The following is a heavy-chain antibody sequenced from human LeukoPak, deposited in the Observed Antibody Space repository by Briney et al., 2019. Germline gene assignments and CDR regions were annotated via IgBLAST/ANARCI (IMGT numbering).Heavy chain of an antibody. CDR2: ISYDGSNK. Sequence: PGGSLRLSCSASGFTFSSYAMHWVRQAPGKGLEWVAVISYDGSNKYYADSVKGRFTISRDNSKNTLYLQMNSLRAEDTAVYYCAKSLSYDFWSGLGTNPGYYFDYWGQGTLVTVSS. D-gene: IGHD3-3*01. CDR1: GFTFSSYA. J-gene: IGHJ4*02. V-gene: IGHV3-30-3*02. CDR3: AKSLSYDFWSGLGTNPGYYFDY.